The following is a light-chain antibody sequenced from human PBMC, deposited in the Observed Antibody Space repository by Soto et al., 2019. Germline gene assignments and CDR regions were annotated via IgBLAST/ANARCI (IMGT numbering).Light chain of an antibody. V-gene: IGLV7-46*01. CDR1: TGDVTSGHH. Sequence: QAVVTQEPSLTVSPGGRVTLTCVSSTGDVTSGHHPYWVQQKPGQAPRTLIYDPSNKNSWTPARFSGSLHVGKAALTLSGAQPEDEAENYCLLTDSGTRVFGGGTKLTVL. CDR3: LLTDSGTRV. J-gene: IGLJ3*02. CDR2: DPS.